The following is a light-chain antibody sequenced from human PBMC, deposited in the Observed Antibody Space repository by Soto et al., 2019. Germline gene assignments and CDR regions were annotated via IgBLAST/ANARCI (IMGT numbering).Light chain of an antibody. CDR2: DAS. CDR3: QQSYSTRP. V-gene: IGKV1-5*01. Sequence: VQMTQTPSTLSASVGDTVTITCRASQTISGWLAWYQQRPGKAPNLLIFDASTLESGVPSRFSGSGSGTTFTLTISSLQSDDFATYYCQQSYSTRPFGQGTKVDIK. CDR1: QTISGW. J-gene: IGKJ1*01.